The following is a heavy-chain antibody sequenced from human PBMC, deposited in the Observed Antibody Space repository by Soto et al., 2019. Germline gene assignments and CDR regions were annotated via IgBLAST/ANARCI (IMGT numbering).Heavy chain of an antibody. CDR1: EDTFRNYA. D-gene: IGHD4-17*01. J-gene: IGHJ4*02. V-gene: IGHV1-69*06. CDR3: ARGPDDSDVPRWDY. CDR2: IIPIFGTA. Sequence: QVELVQSGAEVKKPGSSVKVSCQASEDTFRNYAISWVRQAPGQGLEWMGGIIPIFGTANYAQKFQGRVTITADTSANTVYLELSSLRSEDTAVYYCARGPDDSDVPRWDYWGQGTRVTVSS.